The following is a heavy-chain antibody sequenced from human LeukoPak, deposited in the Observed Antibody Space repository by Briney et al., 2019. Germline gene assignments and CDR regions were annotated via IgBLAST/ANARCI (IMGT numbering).Heavy chain of an antibody. CDR1: GYTFISYD. D-gene: IGHD3-3*01. J-gene: IGHJ6*02. V-gene: IGHV1-8*01. CDR2: MNPNSGNT. CDR3: ARVEYDFDGMDV. Sequence: ASVKVSCKASGYTFISYDINWVRQATGQGLEWMGWMNPNSGNTGYAQKFQGRVTMTRNTSISTAYMELSSLRSEDTAVYYCARVEYDFDGMDVWGQGTTVTVSS.